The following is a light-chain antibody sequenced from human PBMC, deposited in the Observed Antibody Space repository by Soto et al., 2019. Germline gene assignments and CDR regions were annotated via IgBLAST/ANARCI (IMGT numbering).Light chain of an antibody. Sequence: DIQMTQSPSSLSASVGDRVTTTCRASQSISSYLNWYQQKPGKAPKLLIYGASSLQTGVPSRFSGSGSGTDFTLTISSLQPEDFATYYCQQSYSNPWTFGQGTKVDIK. CDR2: GAS. CDR1: QSISSY. V-gene: IGKV1-39*01. J-gene: IGKJ1*01. CDR3: QQSYSNPWT.